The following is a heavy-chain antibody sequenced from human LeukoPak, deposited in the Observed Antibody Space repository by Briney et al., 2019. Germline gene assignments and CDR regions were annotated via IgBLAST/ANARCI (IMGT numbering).Heavy chain of an antibody. V-gene: IGHV1-2*06. Sequence: ASVKVSCKASGYTFTGYYMHWLRQAPGQGLEWMGRINPNSGGTNYAQKFQGRVTMTRDTSISTAYMELSRLRSDDTAVYYCARGYGDYAYYFDYWGQGTLVTVSS. CDR2: INPNSGGT. CDR3: ARGYGDYAYYFDY. D-gene: IGHD4-17*01. J-gene: IGHJ4*02. CDR1: GYTFTGYY.